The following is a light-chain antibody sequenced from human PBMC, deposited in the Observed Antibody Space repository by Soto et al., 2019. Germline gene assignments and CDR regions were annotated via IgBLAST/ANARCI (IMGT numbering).Light chain of an antibody. V-gene: IGKV1-5*01. CDR3: QQYNSYSRT. CDR1: QSISSW. Sequence: DIQMTQSPSTLSASVGDRVTITCRASQSISSWLAWYQQKPGKAPNLLIYDASSLKSGVPSRFSGSGSATEFTLTISSLQPDDFASYYCQQYNSYSRTFGQGTKVEIK. CDR2: DAS. J-gene: IGKJ1*01.